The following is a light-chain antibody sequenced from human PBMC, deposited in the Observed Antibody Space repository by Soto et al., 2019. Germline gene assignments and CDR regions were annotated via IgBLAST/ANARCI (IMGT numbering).Light chain of an antibody. CDR2: EDT. Sequence: QSALTQPASVSGSPGQSITISCTGTKTDIGNYNLVSWYQRHPDKAPKLIIYEDTKRPSGISNRFSASKSGTTASLTISGLQAEDEADHHCSSFAGSGTLVVFGGGTQLTVL. CDR3: SSFAGSGTLVV. J-gene: IGLJ7*01. V-gene: IGLV2-23*01. CDR1: KTDIGNYNL.